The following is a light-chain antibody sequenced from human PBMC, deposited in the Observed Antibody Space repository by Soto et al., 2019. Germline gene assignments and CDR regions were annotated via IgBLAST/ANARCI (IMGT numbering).Light chain of an antibody. J-gene: IGLJ2*01. CDR2: DVT. CDR1: SSDVGAYNY. V-gene: IGLV2-14*01. Sequence: QSALTQPASVSGSPGQSITISCTGTSSDVGAYNYVSWYQQYPGKAPKLMIYDVTNRPSGISNRFSGSKSGNTASLTISGPQAEDGADYYCSPNTTSGTWVFGGGTQLTV. CDR3: SPNTTSGTWV.